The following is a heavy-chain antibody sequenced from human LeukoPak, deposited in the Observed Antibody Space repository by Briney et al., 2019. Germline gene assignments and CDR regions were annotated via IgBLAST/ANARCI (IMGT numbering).Heavy chain of an antibody. Sequence: ASVKVSCKASGYTITGYYMHWVRQAPGQGLEWMGWINPNSGGTNYAQKFQGRVTMTRDTSISTAYMELNRLRSDDTAVYYCARGPDPNYDFWSGYPDYWGQGTLVTVSS. D-gene: IGHD3-3*01. CDR1: GYTITGYY. V-gene: IGHV1-2*02. J-gene: IGHJ4*02. CDR2: INPNSGGT. CDR3: ARGPDPNYDFWSGYPDY.